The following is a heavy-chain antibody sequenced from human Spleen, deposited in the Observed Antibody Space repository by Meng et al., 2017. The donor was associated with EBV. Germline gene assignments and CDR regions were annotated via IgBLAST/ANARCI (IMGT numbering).Heavy chain of an antibody. CDR3: AKSPRRVVTLYYFDY. Sequence: QVQLVESGGGVVQPGRSLRVPCAASGFTFSSYGMHWVRQAPGKGLEWVAMISSDGSNKNYADSVRGRFTISRDNSKNTLYLQMNSLRADDTAVYYCAKSPRRVVTLYYFDYWGQGTLVTVAS. D-gene: IGHD4-23*01. J-gene: IGHJ4*02. CDR2: ISSDGSNK. CDR1: GFTFSSYG. V-gene: IGHV3-30*18.